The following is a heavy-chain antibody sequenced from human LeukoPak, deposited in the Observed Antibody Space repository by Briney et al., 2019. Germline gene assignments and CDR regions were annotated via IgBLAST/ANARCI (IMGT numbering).Heavy chain of an antibody. V-gene: IGHV3-21*01. CDR3: ARGWYYGKDY. CDR1: GITFSTFA. D-gene: IGHD3-10*01. Sequence: GESLILSCAASGITFSTFAMNWVRQAPMKGLEWVSSIGTDGSYIYYADSVQGRFTISRDNAENSLYLQMNSLRAEDTAVYYCARGWYYGKDYWGQGTLVTVSS. CDR2: IGTDGSYI. J-gene: IGHJ4*02.